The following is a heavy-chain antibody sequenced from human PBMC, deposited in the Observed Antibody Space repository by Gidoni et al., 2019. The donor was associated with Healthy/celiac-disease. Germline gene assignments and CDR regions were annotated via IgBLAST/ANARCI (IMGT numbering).Heavy chain of an antibody. J-gene: IGHJ4*02. Sequence: EVQLVQSGAEVKKPGASLRISCKGSGYSFTSYWISWVRQMPGKGLEWMGRIDPSDSYTNYSPSSQGHVTISADKSISTAYLQWSSLKASDTAMYYCARNPPYYGSGSYPDYWGQGTLVTVSS. V-gene: IGHV5-10-1*01. CDR2: IDPSDSYT. CDR3: ARNPPYYGSGSYPDY. CDR1: GYSFTSYW. D-gene: IGHD3-10*01.